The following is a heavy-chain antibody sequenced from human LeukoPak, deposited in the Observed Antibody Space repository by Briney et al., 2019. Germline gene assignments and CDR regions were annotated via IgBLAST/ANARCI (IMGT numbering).Heavy chain of an antibody. Sequence: PGGSLRLSCAASGFTFSSYAMSWVRQAPGKGLEWVSAISGSGGSTYYADSVKGRFTISRDNSKNTLYLQMNSLRAGDTAVYYCAKVREQSYYFDYWGQGTLVTVSS. V-gene: IGHV3-23*01. D-gene: IGHD1-26*01. CDR2: ISGSGGST. J-gene: IGHJ4*02. CDR3: AKVREQSYYFDY. CDR1: GFTFSSYA.